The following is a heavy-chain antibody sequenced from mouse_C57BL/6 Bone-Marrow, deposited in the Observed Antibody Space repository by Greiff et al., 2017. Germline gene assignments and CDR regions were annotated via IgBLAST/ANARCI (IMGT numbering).Heavy chain of an antibody. D-gene: IGHD4-1*01. V-gene: IGHV5-12*01. CDR1: GFTFSDYY. CDR3: ARHNWDNFDY. J-gene: IGHJ2*01. CDR2: ISNGGGST. Sequence: EVKLVESGGGLVQPGGSLKLSCAASGFTFSDYYMYWVRQTPEKRLEWVAYISNGGGSTYYPDTVKGRFTISRDNAKNTLYLQMSRLKSEDTAMYYCARHNWDNFDYWGQGTTLTVSS.